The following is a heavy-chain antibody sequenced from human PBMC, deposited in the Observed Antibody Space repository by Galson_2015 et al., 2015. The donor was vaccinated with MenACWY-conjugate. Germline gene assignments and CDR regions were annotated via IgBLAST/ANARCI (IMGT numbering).Heavy chain of an antibody. CDR1: GGSISSYY. V-gene: IGHV4-59*01. D-gene: IGHD5-24*01. CDR2: IYYSGST. J-gene: IGHJ3*02. CDR3: ARVWLHVAESHAFDI. Sequence: TLSLTCTVSGGSISSYYWSWIRQPPGKGLEWIGYIYYSGSTNYNPSLKSRVTISVDTSKNQFSLKLSSVTAADTAVYYCARVWLHVAESHAFDIWGQGTMVTVSS.